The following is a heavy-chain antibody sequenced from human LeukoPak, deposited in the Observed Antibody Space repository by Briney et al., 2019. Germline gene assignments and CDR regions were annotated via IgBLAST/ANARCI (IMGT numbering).Heavy chain of an antibody. Sequence: EASVKVSCKASGYTFTSYDINWVRQATGQGLEWMGWMNPNSGNTGYAQKFQGRVTMTRNTSISTAYMELSSLRSDDTAVYYCARGHDFWSGYYANWFDPWGQGTLVTVSS. CDR1: GYTFTSYD. CDR3: ARGHDFWSGYYANWFDP. CDR2: MNPNSGNT. J-gene: IGHJ5*02. D-gene: IGHD3-3*01. V-gene: IGHV1-8*01.